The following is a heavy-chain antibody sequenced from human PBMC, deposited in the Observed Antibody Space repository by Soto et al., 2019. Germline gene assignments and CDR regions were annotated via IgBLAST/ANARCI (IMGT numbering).Heavy chain of an antibody. D-gene: IGHD6-19*01. CDR2: INGDGSVT. V-gene: IGHV3-74*01. Sequence: EVQLVESGGGLVQPGGSLRLSCTASGFTFSGFWMHLVRQAPGKGLVWVSRINGDGSVTNYADSLKGRFTISRDNAKNTLYLQMNRLRVEDTAVYYCVRVKETSGWGAFDYWGQGTLGTVSS. CDR3: VRVKETSGWGAFDY. J-gene: IGHJ4*02. CDR1: GFTFSGFW.